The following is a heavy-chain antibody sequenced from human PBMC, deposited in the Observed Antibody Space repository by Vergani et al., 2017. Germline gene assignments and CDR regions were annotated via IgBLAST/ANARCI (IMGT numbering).Heavy chain of an antibody. CDR1: GYSMRSDDF. Sequence: QVQVQESGPGLVKPSETLSLTCTVSGYSMRSDDFWGWVRQSPGKGLEWVATSSHSRTGFYNPSLNNRGTILIAASQNQFSLKLKSVTAADTAAYYCARASHCINCFSEGPNGPGYYYMDVWGKGTTVTVSS. CDR3: ARASHCINCFSEGPNGPGYYYMDV. D-gene: IGHD2-8*01. CDR2: SSHSRTG. J-gene: IGHJ6*03. V-gene: IGHV4-38-2*02.